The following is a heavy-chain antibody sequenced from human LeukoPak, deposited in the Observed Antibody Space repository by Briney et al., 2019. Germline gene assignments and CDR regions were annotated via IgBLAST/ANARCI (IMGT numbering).Heavy chain of an antibody. J-gene: IGHJ4*02. V-gene: IGHV3-7*03. CDR2: IKQDGSEK. CDR3: ARDSHASSWYQDF. D-gene: IGHD6-13*01. CDR1: GFIFGSSV. Sequence: GGSLRLSCAASGFIFGSSVMSWVRQAPGKGLEWVANIKQDGSEKYYVDSVKGRFTISRDNAKNSLYLQMNSLRAEDTAVYYCARDSHASSWYQDFWGQGTLVTVSS.